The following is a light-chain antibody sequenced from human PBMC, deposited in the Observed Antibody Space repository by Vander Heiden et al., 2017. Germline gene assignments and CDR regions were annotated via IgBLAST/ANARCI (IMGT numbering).Light chain of an antibody. CDR1: SSTIGSNT. V-gene: IGLV1-44*01. Sequence: QSLLTQPPSASGTPGQSVTISCSGSSSTIGSNTVNWYQQLPGTAPKLLIYSNNQRPSGVPDRFSGSKSGTSATLAISGLQAEDEADYYCAAWNDSMNGGVFGGGTKLTVL. CDR2: SNN. CDR3: AAWNDSMNGGV. J-gene: IGLJ2*01.